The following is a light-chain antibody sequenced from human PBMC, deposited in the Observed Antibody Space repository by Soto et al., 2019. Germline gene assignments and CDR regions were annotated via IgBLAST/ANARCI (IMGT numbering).Light chain of an antibody. CDR1: QSVSSNS. CDR3: QHSGRSPPLT. V-gene: IGKV3-20*01. CDR2: GAS. J-gene: IGKJ4*01. Sequence: EVVLTQSPGTLSLSPGDRATLSCTASQSVSSNSLAWYQQIPGQPPRLLIYGASSRATGVPDRFPGSGSETHFTLTITRLEPEDFAVLYCQHSGRSPPLTFGGGSKVEIK.